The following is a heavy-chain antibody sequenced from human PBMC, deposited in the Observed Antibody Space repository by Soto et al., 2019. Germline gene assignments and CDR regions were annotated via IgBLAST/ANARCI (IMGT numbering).Heavy chain of an antibody. V-gene: IGHV4-30-4*01. Sequence: SETLSLTCTVSGESINSGDYYWSWIRQPPGKGLEWIGYIYYSGSTYYNPSLKSRVTISVDTSKNQFSLKLSSVTAADTAVYYCARVFRRRGPYYFDYWGQGTLVTVSS. CDR1: GESINSGDYY. J-gene: IGHJ4*02. CDR2: IYYSGST. CDR3: ARVFRRRGPYYFDY. D-gene: IGHD6-6*01.